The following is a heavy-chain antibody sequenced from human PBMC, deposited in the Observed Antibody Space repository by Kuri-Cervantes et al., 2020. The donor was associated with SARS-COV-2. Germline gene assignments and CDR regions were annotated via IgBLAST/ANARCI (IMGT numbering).Heavy chain of an antibody. CDR1: GYTFTSYY. Sequence: ASVKVSCKASGYTFTSYYMHWVRQAPGQGLEWMGIINPSGGSTSYAQKFQGRVTMTRDTSTSTVYMELSSLRSEDTAVYYCAREDVPPICSGGSCYRSGWFDPWGQGTLVT. CDR3: AREDVPPICSGGSCYRSGWFDP. J-gene: IGHJ5*02. D-gene: IGHD2-15*01. CDR2: INPSGGST. V-gene: IGHV1-46*01.